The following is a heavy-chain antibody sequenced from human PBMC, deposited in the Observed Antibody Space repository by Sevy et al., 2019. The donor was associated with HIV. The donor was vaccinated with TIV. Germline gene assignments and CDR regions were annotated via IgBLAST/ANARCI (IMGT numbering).Heavy chain of an antibody. Sequence: GGSLRLSCTTSGFTFDDYAMSWFRQAPGKGLEWVAFITRNSYEAYGGATDYGACVKGRFIISRDDSKSIAYLQMNSLKTEDTGVYYCTRGLATADTPEYYFDYWGQGTLVTVSS. V-gene: IGHV3-49*03. D-gene: IGHD5-12*01. J-gene: IGHJ4*02. CDR3: TRGLATADTPEYYFDY. CDR1: GFTFDDYA. CDR2: ITRNSYEAYGGAT.